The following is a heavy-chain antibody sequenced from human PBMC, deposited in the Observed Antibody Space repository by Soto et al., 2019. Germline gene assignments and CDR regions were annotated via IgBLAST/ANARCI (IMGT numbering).Heavy chain of an antibody. CDR3: ARDGEAHFGLDV. CDR1: GFTFSTYS. J-gene: IGHJ6*02. D-gene: IGHD3-10*01. Sequence: GGSLRLSCTASGFTFSTYSLNWVRQAPGKGLEWVSFITGSSGHKFYADSLRGRFTISRDNAKNSLYLQMNNLRAEDTAIYYCARDGEAHFGLDVWGQGTTVTVSS. CDR2: ITGSSGHK. V-gene: IGHV3-21*01.